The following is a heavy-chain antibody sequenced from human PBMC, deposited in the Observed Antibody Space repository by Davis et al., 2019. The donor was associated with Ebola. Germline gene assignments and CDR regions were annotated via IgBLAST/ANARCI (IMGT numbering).Heavy chain of an antibody. J-gene: IGHJ4*02. V-gene: IGHV4-34*01. Sequence: MPSETLSLTCAVYGGSFSGYYWSWIRQPPGKGLEWIGEINHSGSTNYNPSLKSRVTISVDTSKNQFSLKLSSVTAADTAVYYCARGGGIAARPRDYWGQGTLVIVSS. CDR1: GGSFSGYY. D-gene: IGHD6-6*01. CDR2: INHSGST. CDR3: ARGGGIAARPRDY.